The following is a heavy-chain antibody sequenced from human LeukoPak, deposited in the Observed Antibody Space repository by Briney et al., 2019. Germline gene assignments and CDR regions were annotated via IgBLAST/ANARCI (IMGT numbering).Heavy chain of an antibody. D-gene: IGHD3-3*01. CDR2: ISGSGGST. CDR3: AKDGAAYYDFWSGHNYGMDV. CDR1: GFTFSSYA. V-gene: IGHV3-23*01. J-gene: IGHJ6*02. Sequence: PGGSLRLSCAASGFTFSSYAMSWVRQAPGKGLEWVSAISGSGGSTYYADSVKGRFTISRDNSKNTLYLQMNSLRAEDTAVYYCAKDGAAYYDFWSGHNYGMDVWGQGTTVTASS.